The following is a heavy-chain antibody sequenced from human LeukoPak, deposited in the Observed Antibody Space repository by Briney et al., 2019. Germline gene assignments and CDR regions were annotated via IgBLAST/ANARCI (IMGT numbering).Heavy chain of an antibody. CDR3: ARDVVMDV. D-gene: IGHD2-21*01. CDR1: GYTFTGYY. J-gene: IGHJ6*03. Sequence: GASVKVSCKASGYTFTGYYMHWVRQAPGQGLEWMGWMNPNSGNTGYAQKFQGRVTITRNTSISTAYMELSSLRSEDTAVYYCARDVVMDVWGKGTTVTVSS. CDR2: MNPNSGNT. V-gene: IGHV1-8*03.